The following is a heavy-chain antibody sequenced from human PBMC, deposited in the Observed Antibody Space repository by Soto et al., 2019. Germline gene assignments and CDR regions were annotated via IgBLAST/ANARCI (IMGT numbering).Heavy chain of an antibody. J-gene: IGHJ4*02. D-gene: IGHD2-21*02. CDR3: TTTFGDYC. V-gene: IGHV3-73*01. CDR2: IRSKAYNYAT. Sequence: PGGSLRLSCAASGFTFSDSAMHWVRQASGKGLEWVGRIRSKAYNYATVYAASVKGRFTISRDDSKNTAYLQMNSLKTEDTAVYYCTTTFGDYCWGQGTLVTVSS. CDR1: GFTFSDSA.